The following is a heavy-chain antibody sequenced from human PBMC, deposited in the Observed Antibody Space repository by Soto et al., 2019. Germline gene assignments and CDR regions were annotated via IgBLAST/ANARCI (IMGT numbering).Heavy chain of an antibody. CDR1: GYTFTAYY. CDR2: VNPGNGTT. J-gene: IGHJ4*02. V-gene: IGHV1-2*02. D-gene: IGHD2-8*01. Sequence: ASVKVSCKASGYTFTAYYMHWVRQAPGQGLEWMGWVNPGNGTTSFAQKFQGRVTMTRDTSISTAYMELSGLRSDDTAMYYCARDTYANFDYWGQGTPVTVS. CDR3: ARDTYANFDY.